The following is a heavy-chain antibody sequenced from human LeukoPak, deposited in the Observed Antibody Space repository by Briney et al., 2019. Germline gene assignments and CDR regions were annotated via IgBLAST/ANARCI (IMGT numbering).Heavy chain of an antibody. D-gene: IGHD3-16*01. V-gene: IGHV3-30*18. CDR3: AKGGSYYDY. CDR1: GFTFSSYG. CDR2: ISYDGSNK. Sequence: GRSLRLSCTASGFTFSSYGMHWVRQAPGKGLEWVAVISYDGSNKYYADSVKGRFTISRDNSKNTLYLQMNSLRAEDTAVYYCAKGGSYYDYWGQGTLVTVSS. J-gene: IGHJ4*02.